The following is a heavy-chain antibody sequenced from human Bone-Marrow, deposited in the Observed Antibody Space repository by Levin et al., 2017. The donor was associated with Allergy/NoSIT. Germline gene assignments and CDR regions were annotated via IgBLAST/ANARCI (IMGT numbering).Heavy chain of an antibody. Sequence: GGSLRLSCEGVGFSFNLFGMHWVRQAPGKGLEWLAALSYEGSHKEYADSVKGRFTISRDNSRKMLYLDMTSLRGDDKAVYYCSKNRHNSVWTTGSDYYGVDVWGQGTSVTVSS. CDR3: SKNRHNSVWTTGSDYYGVDV. J-gene: IGHJ6*02. D-gene: IGHD6-19*01. CDR1: GFSFNLFG. CDR2: LSYEGSHK. V-gene: IGHV3-30*18.